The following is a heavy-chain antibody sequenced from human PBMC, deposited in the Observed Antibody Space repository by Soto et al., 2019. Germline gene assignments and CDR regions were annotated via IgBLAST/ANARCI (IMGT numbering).Heavy chain of an antibody. V-gene: IGHV4-4*07. Sequence: PSETLSLTCRVSGAYISDFSWSWIRQPAGKGLEWIGRITINGNTQKNPSFKSRVTISIDTSRNHFSLNLQSATAAATALYYSAKETGENWTYEAHWGPGKLVTVSS. CDR2: ITINGNT. CDR1: GAYISDFS. CDR3: AKETGENWTYEAH. J-gene: IGHJ1*01. D-gene: IGHD1-7*01.